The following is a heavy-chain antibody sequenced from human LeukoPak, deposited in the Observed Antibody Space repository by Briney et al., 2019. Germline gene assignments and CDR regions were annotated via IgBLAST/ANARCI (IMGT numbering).Heavy chain of an antibody. CDR2: ITGGGGST. V-gene: IGHV3-23*01. J-gene: IGHJ4*02. CDR1: GFTFSSYA. Sequence: GGSLRLSCASSGFTFSSYAMSWVRQAPGKGLDWVSSITGGGGSTYYADSVKGRFTISRDNSKNTLYLQMNSLRAEDTAVYYCAHCDSSVYYYANFDYWGQGTLVTVSS. CDR3: AHCDSSVYYYANFDY. D-gene: IGHD3-22*01.